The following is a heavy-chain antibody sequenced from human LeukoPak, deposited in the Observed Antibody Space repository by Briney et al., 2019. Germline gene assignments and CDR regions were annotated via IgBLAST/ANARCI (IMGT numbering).Heavy chain of an antibody. CDR1: GYTFTSYA. Sequence: ASVKVSCKASGYTFTSYAMHWVRQAPGQRLEWMGWINAGNGNTKYSQKFQGRVTITRGTSASTAYMELSSLRSEDTAVYYCATSAGLRYFDWGFDYWGQGTLVTVSS. CDR2: INAGNGNT. V-gene: IGHV1-3*01. J-gene: IGHJ4*02. CDR3: ATSAGLRYFDWGFDY. D-gene: IGHD3-9*01.